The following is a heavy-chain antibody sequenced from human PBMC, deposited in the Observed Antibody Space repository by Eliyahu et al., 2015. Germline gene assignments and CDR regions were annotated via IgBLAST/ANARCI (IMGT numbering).Heavy chain of an antibody. CDR1: GXPISTGGYY. Sequence: QVQLQESGPGLVKPSETLSLTCTVSGXPISTGGYYWSWVRQPPGKGLVWIGYIYISGTTYYHPSLKSRLTISIDTSKNQFSLKLTSVTAADTAMYYCAKESGFGDYDSWGRGTLVTVSS. CDR3: AKESGFGDYDS. CDR2: IYISGTT. V-gene: IGHV4-31*03. J-gene: IGHJ5*01. D-gene: IGHD4-17*01.